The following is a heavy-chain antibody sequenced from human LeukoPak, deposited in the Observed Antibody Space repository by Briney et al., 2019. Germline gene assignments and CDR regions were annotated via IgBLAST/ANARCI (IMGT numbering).Heavy chain of an antibody. Sequence: ASVTVSCKASGFTFTSTAVQWVRQARGQRLEWIGWIVVGSGNTNYAQRFQERVTITRDMTTRTAYMELSSLRSDDTAVYYCAAGWVRGGDYHFDYWGQGTLVTVSS. CDR3: AAGWVRGGDYHFDY. CDR2: IVVGSGNT. D-gene: IGHD2-21*02. J-gene: IGHJ4*02. CDR1: GFTFTSTA. V-gene: IGHV1-58*01.